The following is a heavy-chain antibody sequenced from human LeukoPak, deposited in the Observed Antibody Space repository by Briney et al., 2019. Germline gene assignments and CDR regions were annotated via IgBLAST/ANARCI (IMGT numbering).Heavy chain of an antibody. CDR3: AMDPNGDYIGATSFDP. CDR1: GFTFTAYA. D-gene: IGHD4-17*01. J-gene: IGHJ5*02. Sequence: GGSLRLSCAASGFTFTAYAMSWVRQDPRAVLEWVSGITGSGGHTVYADSVKGRFTISRDNSRNTLFLQMNSLRVDDTAVYYCAMDPNGDYIGATSFDPWGRGTLVTVSS. CDR2: ITGSGGHT. V-gene: IGHV3-23*01.